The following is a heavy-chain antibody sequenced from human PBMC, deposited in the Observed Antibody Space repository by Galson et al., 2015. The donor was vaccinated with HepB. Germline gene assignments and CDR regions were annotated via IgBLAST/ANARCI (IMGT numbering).Heavy chain of an antibody. CDR2: IKSKTDGGTT. Sequence: SLRLSCAASGLTFSNAWMSWVRQAPGKGLEWVGRIKSKTDGGTTDYAAPVKGRFTISRDDSKNTLYQQMNSLKTEDTAVYYCTTDADTYGSGSYYRFDYWGQGTLVTVSS. D-gene: IGHD3-10*01. V-gene: IGHV3-15*01. CDR1: GLTFSNAW. J-gene: IGHJ4*02. CDR3: TTDADTYGSGSYYRFDY.